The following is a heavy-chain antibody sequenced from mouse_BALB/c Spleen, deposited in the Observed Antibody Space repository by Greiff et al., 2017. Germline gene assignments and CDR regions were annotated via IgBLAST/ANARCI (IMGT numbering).Heavy chain of an antibody. V-gene: IGHV1S81*02. CDR3: TSGNAWFAY. J-gene: IGHJ3*01. D-gene: IGHD2-1*01. CDR2: INPSNGGT. CDR1: GYTFTSYY. Sequence: QVQLQQSGAELVKPGASVKLSCKASGYTFTSYYMYWVKQRPGQGLEWIGEINPSNGGTNFNEKFKSKATLTVDKSSSTAYMQLSSLTSEDSAVYYCTSGNAWFAYWGQGTLVTVSA.